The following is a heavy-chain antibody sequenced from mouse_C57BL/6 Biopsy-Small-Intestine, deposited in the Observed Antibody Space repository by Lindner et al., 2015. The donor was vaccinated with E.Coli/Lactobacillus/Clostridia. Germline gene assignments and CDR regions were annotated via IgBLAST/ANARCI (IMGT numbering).Heavy chain of an antibody. CDR2: INPYNGDT. CDR3: ARGSYGNSNGYAMDY. J-gene: IGHJ4*01. CDR1: GYSFTGYF. Sequence: VQLQESGPELVKPGASVKISCKASGYSFTGYFMNWVKQSHGKSLEWIGRINPYNGDTFYNQKFKGKAXLTVDKSSSTAHMELRSLTSEDSAVYYCARGSYGNSNGYAMDYWGQGTSVTVSS. V-gene: IGHV1-20*01. D-gene: IGHD2-1*01.